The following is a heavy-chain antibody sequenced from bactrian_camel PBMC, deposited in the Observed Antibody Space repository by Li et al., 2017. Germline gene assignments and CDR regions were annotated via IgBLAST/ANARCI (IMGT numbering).Heavy chain of an antibody. D-gene: IGHD5*01. Sequence: VQLVESGGGLVQPGGSLRLSCAASGFPFSRYLMSWVRQAPGKGLEWVSTVRSEGDNTYYPDSVKGRFTISRDNAKNTVYLQMNSLKPEDTAVYYCVRDYFTGWVFGYWGQGTQVTVS. CDR3: VRDYFTGWVFGY. CDR2: VRSEGDNT. J-gene: IGHJ6*01. V-gene: IGHV3S35*01. CDR1: GFPFSRYL.